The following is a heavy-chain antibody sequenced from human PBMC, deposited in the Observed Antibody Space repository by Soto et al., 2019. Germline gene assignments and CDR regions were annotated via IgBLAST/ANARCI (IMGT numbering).Heavy chain of an antibody. CDR1: GGTFSSYA. J-gene: IGHJ6*02. V-gene: IGHV1-69*13. CDR2: IIPIFGTA. CDR3: AREYSSRWDSYGMDV. D-gene: IGHD6-13*01. Sequence: ASVKVSCKASGGTFSSYAISWVRQAPGQGLEWMGGIIPIFGTANYAQKFQGRVTITADESTSTAYMELSSLRSEDTAVYYCAREYSSRWDSYGMDVWGQGTTVTVSS.